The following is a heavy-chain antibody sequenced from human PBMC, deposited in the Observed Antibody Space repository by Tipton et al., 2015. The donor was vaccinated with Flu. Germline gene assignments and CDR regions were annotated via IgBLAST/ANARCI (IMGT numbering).Heavy chain of an antibody. D-gene: IGHD4-11*01. J-gene: IGHJ6*02. CDR2: IYYSGST. CDR1: GGSISSHY. CDR3: ARGGTVRNGMDV. Sequence: TLSLTCNVSGGSISSHYWNWIRQPPGKGLEWIGYIYYSGSTNYNPSLKSRVTISVDTSKNQFSLNLSSVTAADTAVYYCARGGTVRNGMDVWGQGTTVTVSS. V-gene: IGHV4-59*11.